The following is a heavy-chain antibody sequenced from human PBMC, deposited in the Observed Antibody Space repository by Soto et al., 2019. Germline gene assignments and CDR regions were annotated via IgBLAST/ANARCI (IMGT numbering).Heavy chain of an antibody. Sequence: ASVKVSCKASGGTFSSYAISWVRQAPGQGLEWMGGIIPIFGTANYAQKFQGRVTITAGESTSTAYMELSSLRSEDTAVYYCARVRNGQAFDYWGQGTLVTVSS. CDR1: GGTFSSYA. CDR2: IIPIFGTA. J-gene: IGHJ4*02. CDR3: ARVRNGQAFDY. V-gene: IGHV1-69*13. D-gene: IGHD1-1*01.